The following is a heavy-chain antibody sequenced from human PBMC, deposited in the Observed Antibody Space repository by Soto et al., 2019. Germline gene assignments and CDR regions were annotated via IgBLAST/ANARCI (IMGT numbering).Heavy chain of an antibody. J-gene: IGHJ4*02. CDR2: ISDDGSNK. CDR1: GLTFSRYG. CDR3: ASSKDMGGNSYIFDF. D-gene: IGHD2-15*01. V-gene: IGHV3-30*19. Sequence: QVQMVECGGSVVQPGRSLRLSYAASGLTFSRYGMHWVCQVPGKGMEWVAVISDDGSNKNYADSVKGGFTISRDNSKKTLFMHMNSLRIEDAALYFCASSKDMGGNSYIFDFWRQGTLVTVSS.